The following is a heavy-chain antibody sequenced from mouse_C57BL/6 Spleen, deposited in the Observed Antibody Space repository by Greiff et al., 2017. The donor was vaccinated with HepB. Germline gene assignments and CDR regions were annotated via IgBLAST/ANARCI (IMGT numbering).Heavy chain of an antibody. V-gene: IGHV1-82*01. D-gene: IGHD2-5*01. J-gene: IGHJ2*01. CDR1: GYAFSSSW. Sequence: VQLQQSGPELVKPGASVKISCKASGYAFSSSWMNWVKQRPGKGLEWIGRIYPGDGDTNYNGKFKGKATLTADKSSSPAYMKLSSLTSEDSAVYFCAREGFYYSNYGGYFDYWGQGTTLTVSS. CDR3: AREGFYYSNYGGYFDY. CDR2: IYPGDGDT.